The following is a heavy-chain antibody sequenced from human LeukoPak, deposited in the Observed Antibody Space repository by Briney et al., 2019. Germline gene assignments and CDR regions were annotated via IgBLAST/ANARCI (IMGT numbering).Heavy chain of an antibody. Sequence: SGGSLRLSCAASGFTFSSYDMHWVRQATGKGLEWVSAIGTAGDTYYPGSVKGRFTIPRENAKNSLYLQMNSLRAGDTAVYYCARAVAGYYYGSGSYYFDYWGQGTLVTVSS. V-gene: IGHV3-13*01. J-gene: IGHJ4*02. CDR3: ARAVAGYYYGSGSYYFDY. D-gene: IGHD3-10*01. CDR1: GFTFSSYD. CDR2: IGTAGDT.